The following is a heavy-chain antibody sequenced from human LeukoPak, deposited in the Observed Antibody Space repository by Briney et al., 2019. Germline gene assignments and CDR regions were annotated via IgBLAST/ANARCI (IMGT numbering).Heavy chain of an antibody. CDR2: IYSGGST. CDR1: GFAVSSNY. CDR3: ASTYSSSWYYFDY. Sequence: GGSLRLSCAASGFAVSSNYMSWVRQAPGKGLEWVSVIYSGGSTYYADSVKGRFTISRDNSKNTLYLQMNSLRGEDTAVYYCASTYSSSWYYFDYWGQGTLVTVSS. D-gene: IGHD6-13*01. V-gene: IGHV3-66*01. J-gene: IGHJ4*02.